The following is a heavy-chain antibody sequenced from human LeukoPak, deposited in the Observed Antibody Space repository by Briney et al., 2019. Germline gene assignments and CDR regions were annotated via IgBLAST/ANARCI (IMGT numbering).Heavy chain of an antibody. V-gene: IGHV3-48*03. CDR3: ARDGVAGATLFDY. Sequence: PGGSLRLSCAASGLTFSRYGMNWVRQAPGKGLEWVSYITGRGTIYYADSVKGRFTISRDNAKNSLYLQMNSLRAEDTATYYCARDGVAGATLFDYWGQGTLVTVSS. CDR1: GLTFSRYG. J-gene: IGHJ4*02. CDR2: ITGRGTI. D-gene: IGHD1-26*01.